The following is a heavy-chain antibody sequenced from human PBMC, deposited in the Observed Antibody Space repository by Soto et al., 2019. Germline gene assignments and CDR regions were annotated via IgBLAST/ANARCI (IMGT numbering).Heavy chain of an antibody. Sequence: QVQLQESGPGLVKPSETLSLTCTVSGGFISSYYWSWIRQPPGKGLEWIGYIYYSGSTTYNPSLKSRVTISVDTSKNQFSLKLSSVTAADTAVYYCARRYGSCFDYWGQGTLVTVSS. CDR3: ARRYGSCFDY. J-gene: IGHJ4*02. CDR1: GGFISSYY. D-gene: IGHD5-18*01. V-gene: IGHV4-59*08. CDR2: IYYSGST.